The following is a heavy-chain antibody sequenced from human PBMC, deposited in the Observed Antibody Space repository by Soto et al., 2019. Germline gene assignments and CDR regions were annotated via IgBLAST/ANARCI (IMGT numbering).Heavy chain of an antibody. D-gene: IGHD2-15*01. CDR1: GFTFSSYG. V-gene: IGHV3-33*01. CDR2: IWYDGSNK. CDR3: ARAGTVVSDYYYGMDV. Sequence: QVQLVESGGGVVQPGRSLRLSCAASGFTFSSYGMHWVRQAPGKGLEWVAVIWYDGSNKYYADSVKGRFTISRDNSKNTLYLQMNSLRAEDTAVYYCARAGTVVSDYYYGMDVWCQGTTVTVSS. J-gene: IGHJ6*02.